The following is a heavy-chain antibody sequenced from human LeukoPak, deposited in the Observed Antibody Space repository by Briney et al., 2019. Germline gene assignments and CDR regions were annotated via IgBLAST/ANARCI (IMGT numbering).Heavy chain of an antibody. CDR3: ARDKGFWSGSYHFDY. Sequence: PGGSVRLSCAASGFTLSSYWMQWVREARGKGRGGVSHINNYGSCTSYADSLQGRLHISGPNANNTLYLQMNSLRAEDTAVYYCARDKGFWSGSYHFDYWGQGTLVTVSS. CDR1: GFTLSSYW. J-gene: IGHJ4*02. CDR2: INNYGSCT. V-gene: IGHV3-74*01. D-gene: IGHD3-3*01.